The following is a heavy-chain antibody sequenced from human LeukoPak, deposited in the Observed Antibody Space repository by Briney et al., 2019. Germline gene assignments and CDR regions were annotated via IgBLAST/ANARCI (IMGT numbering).Heavy chain of an antibody. Sequence: GGSLRLSCAASGLTFTSHGFHWVRQAPGRGLEWLTFISLDGSRKSYADSVKGRFTFSRDDSKNTLYLEMNSLRAEDTATYYCTRDRAVSWLDSWGLGTLVTVSS. CDR2: ISLDGSRK. CDR1: GLTFTSHG. D-gene: IGHD3-10*01. CDR3: TRDRAVSWLDS. V-gene: IGHV3-33*05. J-gene: IGHJ5*01.